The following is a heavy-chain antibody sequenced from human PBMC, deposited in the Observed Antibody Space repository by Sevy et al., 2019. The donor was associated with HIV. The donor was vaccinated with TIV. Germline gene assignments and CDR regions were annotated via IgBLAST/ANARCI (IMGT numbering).Heavy chain of an antibody. CDR3: ARDGAAATSFDY. D-gene: IGHD6-13*01. J-gene: IGHJ4*02. CDR2: ISSSSSYI. CDR1: GFTFSSYS. V-gene: IGHV3-21*01. Sequence: GGSLRLSCAASGFTFSSYSMNWVRQAPGKGLEWVSSISSSSSYIYYADSVKGRFTISRDNAKNPLYLQMNSLRAEDTAVYYCARDGAAATSFDYWGQGTLVTVSS.